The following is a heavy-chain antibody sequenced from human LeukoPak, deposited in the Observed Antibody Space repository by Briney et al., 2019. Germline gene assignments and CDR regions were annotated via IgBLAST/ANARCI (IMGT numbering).Heavy chain of an antibody. CDR2: IYPGDSDT. Sequence: GESLKISCKGSEYSFNTYWIGWVRQMPGKGLEWMGIIYPGDSDTKYSPSFQGQVTISADKSISTAYLQWSSLKASDTAMYYCARLGCSSTSCYVGRVYLSYYFDYWGQGTLVTVSS. D-gene: IGHD2-2*01. CDR1: EYSFNTYW. J-gene: IGHJ4*02. V-gene: IGHV5-51*01. CDR3: ARLGCSSTSCYVGRVYLSYYFDY.